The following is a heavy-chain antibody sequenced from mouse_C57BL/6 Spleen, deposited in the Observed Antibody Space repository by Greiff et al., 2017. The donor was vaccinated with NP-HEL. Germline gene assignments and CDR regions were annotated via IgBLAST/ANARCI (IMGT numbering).Heavy chain of an antibody. CDR1: GYTFTSYW. CDR3: ARGGTAQAPAWFAY. J-gene: IGHJ3*01. D-gene: IGHD3-2*02. CDR2: IYPGSGST. Sequence: QVQLQQPGAELVKPGASVKMSCKASGYTFTSYWITWVKQRPGQGLEWIGDIYPGSGSTNYNEKFKSKATLTVDTSSSTAYMQLSSLTSEDSAVYYCARGGTAQAPAWFAYWGQGTLVTVSA. V-gene: IGHV1-55*01.